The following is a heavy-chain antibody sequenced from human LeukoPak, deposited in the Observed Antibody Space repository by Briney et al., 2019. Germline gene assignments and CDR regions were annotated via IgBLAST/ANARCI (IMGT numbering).Heavy chain of an antibody. Sequence: GGSLRLSCAASGFTFSSYAMHWVRQAPGKGLEWVAVISYDGSNKYYADSVRGRFTISRDNSKNTLYLQMNSLRAEDTAVYYCARDLRDENWFDPWGQGTLVTVSS. CDR1: GFTFSSYA. CDR3: ARDLRDENWFDP. CDR2: ISYDGSNK. V-gene: IGHV3-30*01. J-gene: IGHJ5*02.